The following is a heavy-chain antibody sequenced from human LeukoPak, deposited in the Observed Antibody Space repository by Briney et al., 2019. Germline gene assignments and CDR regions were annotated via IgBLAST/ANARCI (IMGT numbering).Heavy chain of an antibody. D-gene: IGHD5-18*01. CDR1: GYTFTSYY. Sequence: ASVKVSCKASGYTFTSYYMHWVRQAPGQGLEWMGIINPSGGSTSYAQKFQGRVTMTRDTSTSTVYMELSSLRSGDTAVYYCARDSSWIQLWSPSGWFDPWGQGTLVTVSS. J-gene: IGHJ5*02. CDR2: INPSGGST. V-gene: IGHV1-46*01. CDR3: ARDSSWIQLWSPSGWFDP.